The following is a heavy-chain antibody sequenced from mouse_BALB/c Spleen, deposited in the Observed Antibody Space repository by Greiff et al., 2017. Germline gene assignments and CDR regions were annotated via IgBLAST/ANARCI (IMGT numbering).Heavy chain of an antibody. CDR2: INPYNDGT. Sequence: VQLQQSGPELVKPGASVKMSCKASGYTFTSYVMHWVKQKPGQGLEWIGYINPYNDGTKYNEKFKGKATLTSDKSSSTAYMELSSLTSEDSAVYYCARSRSVATGAMDYWGQGTSVTVSS. CDR1: GYTFTSYV. J-gene: IGHJ4*01. CDR3: ARSRSVATGAMDY. V-gene: IGHV1-14*01. D-gene: IGHD1-1*01.